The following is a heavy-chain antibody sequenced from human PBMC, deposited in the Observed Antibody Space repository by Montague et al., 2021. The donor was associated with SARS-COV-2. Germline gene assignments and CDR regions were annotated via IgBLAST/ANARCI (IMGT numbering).Heavy chain of an antibody. D-gene: IGHD6-13*01. CDR3: ARTKTATGNFYGLDV. V-gene: IGHV3-13*01. Sequence: SLRLSCAASGFRFNSYDMHWVRQLPGGGLQWVSAIDTGSVSYYADSVEARFVVSRENARNSLYLQMNNLGAGDTAVYYCARTKTATGNFYGLDVWGQGTTVIVSS. CDR2: IDTGSVS. J-gene: IGHJ6*02. CDR1: GFRFNSYD.